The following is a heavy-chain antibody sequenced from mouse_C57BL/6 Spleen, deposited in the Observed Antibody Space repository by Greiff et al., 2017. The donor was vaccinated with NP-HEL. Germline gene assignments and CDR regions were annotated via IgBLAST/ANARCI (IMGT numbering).Heavy chain of an antibody. CDR2: INYDGSST. V-gene: IGHV5-16*01. CDR3: ARDQGGYSYAMDY. D-gene: IGHD2-3*01. CDR1: GFTFSDYY. Sequence: EVQVVESEGGLVQPGSSMKLSCTASGFTFSDYYMAWVRQVPEKGLEWVANINYDGSSTYYLDSLKSRFIISRDNAKNILYLQMSSLKSEDTATYYCARDQGGYSYAMDYWGQGTSVTVSS. J-gene: IGHJ4*01.